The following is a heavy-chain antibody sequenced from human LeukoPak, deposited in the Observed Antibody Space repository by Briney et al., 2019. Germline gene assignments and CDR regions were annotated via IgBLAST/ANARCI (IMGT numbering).Heavy chain of an antibody. D-gene: IGHD3-22*01. CDR1: GGSFSGYY. CDR3: ATPPPYDSSGYYYY. V-gene: IGHV4-34*01. Sequence: PSETLSLTCAVYGGSFSGYYWSWIRQPPGKGLEWIGEINHSGSTNYNPFLKSRVTISVDTSKNQFSLKLSSVTAADTAVYYCATPPPYDSSGYYYYWGQGTLVTVSS. CDR2: INHSGST. J-gene: IGHJ4*02.